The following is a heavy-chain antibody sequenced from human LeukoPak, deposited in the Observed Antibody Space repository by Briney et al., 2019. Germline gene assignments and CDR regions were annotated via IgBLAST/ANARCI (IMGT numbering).Heavy chain of an antibody. CDR3: VRGAWYFQY. CDR2: VYQDGTEK. V-gene: IGHV3-7*04. Sequence: GGPLTLSCGASGFNFSGSQMTWVRQAPGKGLEWVATVYQDGTEKHFLSFVEGRFNISRDNAKKSVFLQMSILRPEDTAVYCCVRGAWYFQYWGQGTLVTVSS. D-gene: IGHD3-16*01. J-gene: IGHJ4*02. CDR1: GFNFSGSQ.